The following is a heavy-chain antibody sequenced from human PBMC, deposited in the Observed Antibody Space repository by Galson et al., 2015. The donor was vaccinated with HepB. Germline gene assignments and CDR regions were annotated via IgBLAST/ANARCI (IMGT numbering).Heavy chain of an antibody. CDR2: ISGSGGST. J-gene: IGHJ3*02. CDR1: GFTFSSYA. V-gene: IGHV3-23*01. CDR3: AKDRVLRFLEWLPRIDAFDI. Sequence: SLRLSCAASGFTFSSYAMSWVRQAPGKGLEWVSAISGSGGSTYYADSVKGRFTISRDNSKNTLYLQMNSLRAEDTAVYYCAKDRVLRFLEWLPRIDAFDIWGQGTMVTVSS. D-gene: IGHD3-3*01.